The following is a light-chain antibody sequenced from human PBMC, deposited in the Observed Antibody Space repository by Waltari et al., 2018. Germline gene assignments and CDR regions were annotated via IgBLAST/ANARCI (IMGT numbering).Light chain of an antibody. Sequence: EIVMTQSPATLSVSPGDRATLSCRASQSISSNLAWYQQKPGQAPRLLIYGASTRATGIPARFSGSGSGTEFTLTLSSLHSEDFAVYYCQQYNNWPQTFGQGTKLEI. V-gene: IGKV3-15*01. J-gene: IGKJ2*01. CDR1: QSISSN. CDR3: QQYNNWPQT. CDR2: GAS.